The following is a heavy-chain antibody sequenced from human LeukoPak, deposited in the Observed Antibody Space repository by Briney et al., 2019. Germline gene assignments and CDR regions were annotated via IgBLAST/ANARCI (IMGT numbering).Heavy chain of an antibody. CDR2: ISSSSSYI. D-gene: IGHD5-18*01. Sequence: GGSLRLSCAASGFTFSSYSMNWVRQAPGNGLEWVSSISSSSSYIYYADSVKGRFTISRDNAKNSLYLQMNSLRAEDTAVYYCARDDETWIRLLRMLDYWGQGTLVTVSS. J-gene: IGHJ4*02. V-gene: IGHV3-21*01. CDR1: GFTFSSYS. CDR3: ARDDETWIRLLRMLDY.